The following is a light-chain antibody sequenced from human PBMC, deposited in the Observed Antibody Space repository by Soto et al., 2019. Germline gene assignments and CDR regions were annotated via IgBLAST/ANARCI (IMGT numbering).Light chain of an antibody. CDR1: SRDLAIYNY. V-gene: IGLV2-14*01. J-gene: IGLJ2*01. CDR3: GTWDSSLSAVV. CDR2: QVT. Sequence: QSALTQPASVSGSPGQSITISCTGTSRDLAIYNYVSWYQQQPGKAPKLMIYQVTNRPSGVSNRFSGSRSGTSASLGITGLQTGDEADYYCGTWDSSLSAVVFGGGTKLTVL.